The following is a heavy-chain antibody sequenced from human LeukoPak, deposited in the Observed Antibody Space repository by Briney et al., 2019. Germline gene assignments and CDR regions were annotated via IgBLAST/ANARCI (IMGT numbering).Heavy chain of an antibody. CDR2: IYPGDSDT. CDR3: ARHPIPKKYCSGGSCYDNYFDY. J-gene: IGHJ4*02. V-gene: IGHV5-51*01. CDR1: GYSFTSYW. D-gene: IGHD2-15*01. Sequence: GESLKISCKGSGYSFTSYWIGWVRQMPGKGLELMGIIYPGDSDTRYSPSFQGQVTISADKSISTAYLQWSSLKASDTAMYYCARHPIPKKYCSGGSCYDNYFDYWGQGTLVTVSS.